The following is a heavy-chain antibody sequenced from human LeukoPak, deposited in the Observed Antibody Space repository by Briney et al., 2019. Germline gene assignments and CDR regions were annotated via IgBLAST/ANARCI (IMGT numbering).Heavy chain of an antibody. CDR1: GGSFSGYY. CDR3: ARHYHSYYGSGSYSFDY. J-gene: IGHJ4*02. CDR2: INHSGST. V-gene: IGHV4-34*01. Sequence: SETLSLTCAVYGGSFSGYYWSWIRQPPGKGLEWIGEINHSGSTNYNPSLKSRVTISVDTSKNQFSLKLSSVTAADTAVYYCARHYHSYYGSGSYSFDYWGQGTLVTVSS. D-gene: IGHD3-10*01.